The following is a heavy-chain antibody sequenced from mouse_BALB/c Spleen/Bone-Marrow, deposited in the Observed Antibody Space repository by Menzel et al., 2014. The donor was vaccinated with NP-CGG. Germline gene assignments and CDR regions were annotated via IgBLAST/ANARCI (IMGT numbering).Heavy chain of an antibody. V-gene: IGHV2-9*02. D-gene: IGHD1-1*01. CDR3: ARGSYYEGAMDY. CDR1: GFSLTSYG. J-gene: IGHJ4*01. Sequence: QVQLQQSGPGLVAPSQSLSITCTVSGFSLTSYGVHWVRQPPGKVLEWLGVIWAGGSTNYNSALMSRLSISKDNSKSQVFLKMNSLQTDDTAMYYCARGSYYEGAMDYWGQGASVTVSS. CDR2: IWAGGST.